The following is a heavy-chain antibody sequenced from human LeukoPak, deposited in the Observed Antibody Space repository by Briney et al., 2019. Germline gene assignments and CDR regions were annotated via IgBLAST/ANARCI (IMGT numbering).Heavy chain of an antibody. Sequence: GGSLRLSCAASGFTVSSNYMSWVRQAPGKGLEWVSVIYSGGSTYYADSVKGRFTISRDNSKNTLYLQMNSLRAEDTAVYYCAGPTVPYYYCGMDVWGQGTTVTVSS. CDR3: AGPTVPYYYCGMDV. CDR2: IYSGGST. J-gene: IGHJ6*02. V-gene: IGHV3-66*04. D-gene: IGHD4-11*01. CDR1: GFTVSSNY.